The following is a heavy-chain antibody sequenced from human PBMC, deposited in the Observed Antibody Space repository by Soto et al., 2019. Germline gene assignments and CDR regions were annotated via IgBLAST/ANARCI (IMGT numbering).Heavy chain of an antibody. CDR3: ARSSGGNFGIIIEATNWIPP. D-gene: IGHD5-12*01. Sequence: ASVKVSCKAPRDTFTSYYINWVRQAPGQGLEWMGVINPHGGSTAYAQKFKGRVTLTRDTSASTVYMEVSSLTSEDTAMYYCARSSGGNFGIIIEATNWIPPWGQATLVTVS. CDR2: INPHGGST. J-gene: IGHJ5*02. V-gene: IGHV1-46*01. CDR1: RDTFTSYY.